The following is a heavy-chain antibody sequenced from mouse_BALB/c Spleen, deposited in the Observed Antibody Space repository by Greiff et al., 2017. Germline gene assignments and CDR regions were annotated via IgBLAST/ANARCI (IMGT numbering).Heavy chain of an antibody. CDR3: AREGPYGSSYFDY. CDR2: ISSGGST. Sequence: EVHLVESGGGLVQPGGSRKLSCAASGFTFSSYAMSCVRQTPEKRLEWVASISSGGSTYYPDSVKGRFTISRDNARNILYLQMSSLRSEDTAMYYCAREGPYGSSYFDYWGQGTTLTVSS. V-gene: IGHV5-6-5*01. CDR1: GFTFSSYA. J-gene: IGHJ2*01. D-gene: IGHD1-1*01.